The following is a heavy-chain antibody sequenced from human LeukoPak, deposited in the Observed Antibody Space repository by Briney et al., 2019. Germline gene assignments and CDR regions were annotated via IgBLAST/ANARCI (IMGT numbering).Heavy chain of an antibody. V-gene: IGHV1-18*01. D-gene: IGHD5-18*01. CDR3: ARDQGYSYGRDKRTIDY. CDR2: ISAYNGNT. J-gene: IGHJ4*02. CDR1: GYTFTSYG. Sequence: ASVKVSCKASGYTFTSYGISWVRQAPGQGLEWMGWISAYNGNTNYAQKLQGRVTMTTDTSTSTAYMELRSLRSDDTAVYYCARDQGYSYGRDKRTIDYWGQGTLVTVSS.